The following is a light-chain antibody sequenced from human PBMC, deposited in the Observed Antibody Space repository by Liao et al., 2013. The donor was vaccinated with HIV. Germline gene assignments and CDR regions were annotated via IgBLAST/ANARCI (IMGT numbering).Light chain of an antibody. V-gene: IGLV3-21*01. J-gene: IGLJ2*01. Sequence: SYELTQPPSVSVAPGKTARITCGGNNIGSKSVHWYQQKPGQSPVVVIYQDSKRPSGIPERFSGSNSGNTATLTISGTQSMDEADYYCQAWDSSTAYVVFGGGTKLTVL. CDR1: NIGSKS. CDR3: QAWDSSTAYVV. CDR2: QDS.